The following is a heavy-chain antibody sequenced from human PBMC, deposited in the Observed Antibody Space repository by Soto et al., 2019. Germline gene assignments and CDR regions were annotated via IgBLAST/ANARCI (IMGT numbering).Heavy chain of an antibody. D-gene: IGHD5-18*01. V-gene: IGHV4-38-2*02. CDR2: THHSGST. J-gene: IGHJ4*02. CDR3: EKDPGQTAMAH. CDR1: HDSVSSGYY. Sequence: SETLSLTCAVSHDSVSSGYYWAWIRQPPGKGLEWIGSTHHSGSTYYNPSLKSRVTILVDSSKNQFSLKVRSVTAADTAVYYCEKDPGQTAMAHWGQGTKVTVSS.